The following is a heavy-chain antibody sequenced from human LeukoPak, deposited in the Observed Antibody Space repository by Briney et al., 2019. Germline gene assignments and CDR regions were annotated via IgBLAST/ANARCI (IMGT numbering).Heavy chain of an antibody. V-gene: IGHV3-11*01. Sequence: GGSLRLSCAASGFTFSDYYMSWIRQAPGKGLEWVSYISSSGSTIYYADSVKGRFTISRDNAKSSLYLQMNSLRAEDTAVYYCARDTVVPAAFYYYYGMDVWGQGTTVTVSS. CDR3: ARDTVVPAAFYYYYGMDV. CDR2: ISSSGSTI. D-gene: IGHD2-2*01. J-gene: IGHJ6*02. CDR1: GFTFSDYY.